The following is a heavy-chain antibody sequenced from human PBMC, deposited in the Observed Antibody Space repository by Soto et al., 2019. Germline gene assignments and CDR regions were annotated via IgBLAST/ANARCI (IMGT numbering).Heavy chain of an antibody. V-gene: IGHV4-59*01. D-gene: IGHD3-9*01. CDR1: GGSTRNYF. CDR3: ARYVNPYDTAVWFDP. CDR2: IYYSGTT. J-gene: IGHJ5*02. Sequence: PSETLSLTYTVSGGSTRNYFWSWIRQPPGKGLEWIGCIYYSGTTNYNSSLKSRVTISLDTSKNQFSLRLRSVTAADTAVYYCARYVNPYDTAVWFDPWGQGTLVTVSS.